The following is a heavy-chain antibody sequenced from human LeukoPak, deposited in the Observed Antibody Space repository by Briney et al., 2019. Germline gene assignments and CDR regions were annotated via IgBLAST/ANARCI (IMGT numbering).Heavy chain of an antibody. CDR3: ARGSTSHLGYGMDV. V-gene: IGHV1-69*04. Sequence: SVKVSCKASGGTFSSYAISWVRQAPGQGLEWMGRIIPILGIANYAQKFQGRVTITADKSTSTAYMELSSLRSEDTAVYYCARGSTSHLGYGMDVWVQGTTVTVSS. CDR2: IIPILGIA. D-gene: IGHD2-2*01. J-gene: IGHJ6*02. CDR1: GGTFSSYA.